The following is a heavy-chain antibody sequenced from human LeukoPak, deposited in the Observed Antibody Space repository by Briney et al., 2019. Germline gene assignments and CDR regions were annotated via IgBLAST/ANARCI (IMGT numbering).Heavy chain of an antibody. CDR2: INSDGSST. Sequence: GGSPRLSCAASGFTFSSYWMNWVRQAPGKGLVWVSRINSDGSSTSYADSVKGRFTISRDNARNTLYVQMNSLRAEDTAVYYCAREVSWDDAFDIWGQGTMVTVSS. D-gene: IGHD2-15*01. CDR1: GFTFSSYW. CDR3: AREVSWDDAFDI. V-gene: IGHV3-74*01. J-gene: IGHJ3*02.